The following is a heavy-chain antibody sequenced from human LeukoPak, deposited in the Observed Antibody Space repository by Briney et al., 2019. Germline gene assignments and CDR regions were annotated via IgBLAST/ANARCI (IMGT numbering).Heavy chain of an antibody. V-gene: IGHV3-23*01. J-gene: IGHJ4*02. Sequence: GGSLRLPCVVSGITLSNYGMSWVRQAPGKGLEWVSGISERGGSTNYADYVKGRFIISRDNSKNTVYLQMNSLRVEDTAVYFCAKRGIVIRAVIIIGFHKEAYYFDYWGQGILVTVSS. D-gene: IGHD3-10*01. CDR3: AKRGIVIRAVIIIGFHKEAYYFDY. CDR1: GITLSNYG. CDR2: ISERGGST.